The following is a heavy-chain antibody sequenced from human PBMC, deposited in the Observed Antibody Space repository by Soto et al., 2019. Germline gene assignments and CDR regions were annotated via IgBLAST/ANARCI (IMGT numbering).Heavy chain of an antibody. V-gene: IGHV5-51*01. CDR2: THPGDSDT. CDR1: GYSFTTYW. CDR3: VRRYYGSGRRGDLDY. D-gene: IGHD3-10*01. Sequence: GESLKISCKASGYSFTTYWIGWVRQKPGEGLEWVGITHPGDSDTRYSPSFQGQVTISADESISTAYLQWSSLKASDTAMYYCVRRYYGSGRRGDLDYWGQGTLVTVSS. J-gene: IGHJ4*02.